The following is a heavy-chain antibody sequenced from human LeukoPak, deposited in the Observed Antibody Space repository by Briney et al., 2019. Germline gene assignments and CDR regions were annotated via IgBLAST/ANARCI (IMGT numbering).Heavy chain of an antibody. CDR1: SGSIISSSFY. V-gene: IGHV4-39*01. CDR2: IYYSGST. J-gene: IGHJ4*02. CDR3: ARQSYYGSGSPLDY. D-gene: IGHD3-10*01. Sequence: SETLSLTCTVSSGSIISSSFYWGWIRRPPGKGLEWIGRIYYSGSTHYNPSLKSRVTIFVDTSNNQFSLKLSSVTAADTAVYYCARQSYYGSGSPLDYWGQGILVTVSS.